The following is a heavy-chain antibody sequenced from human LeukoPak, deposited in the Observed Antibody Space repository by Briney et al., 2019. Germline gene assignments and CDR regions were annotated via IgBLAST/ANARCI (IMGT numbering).Heavy chain of an antibody. Sequence: GGSLRLSCAASGFTVNNIYMSWVRQAPGKGPEWVSVTYTDGTTYYADSVKGRFTISRDNGKNTLYLQVNTLRAEDTAVYYCARGILAAGTFDCWGQGTLVTVSS. CDR2: TYTDGTT. D-gene: IGHD6-13*01. CDR1: GFTVNNIY. J-gene: IGHJ4*02. V-gene: IGHV3-66*01. CDR3: ARGILAAGTFDC.